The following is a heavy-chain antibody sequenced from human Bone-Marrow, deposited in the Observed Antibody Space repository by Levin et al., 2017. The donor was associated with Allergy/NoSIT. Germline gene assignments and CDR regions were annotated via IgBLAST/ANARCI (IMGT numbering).Heavy chain of an antibody. V-gene: IGHV4-39*01. D-gene: IGHD6-13*01. J-gene: IGHJ4*02. Sequence: PSETLSLTCSVSGGSISSGSAYWGWIRQPPGRGLEWIGSVYYSGSTYYNPSLESRVTISLDTSKNHFSLKLTSVTAADASVYYCARHVYGQQVFHAFDSWGQGTLVTVSS. CDR2: VYYSGST. CDR1: GGSISSGSAY. CDR3: ARHVYGQQVFHAFDS.